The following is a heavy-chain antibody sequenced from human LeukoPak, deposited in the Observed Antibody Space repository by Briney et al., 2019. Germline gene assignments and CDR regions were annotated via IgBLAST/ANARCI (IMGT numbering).Heavy chain of an antibody. CDR3: ATGYCSGGSCYTGDWFDP. CDR1: GGTFSSYA. J-gene: IGHJ5*02. D-gene: IGHD2-15*01. V-gene: IGHV1-69*13. CDR2: IIPIFGTA. Sequence: SVKVSCKASGGTFSSYAISWVRQAPGQGLEWMGGIIPIFGTANYAQKFQGRVTITADESTSTAYTEPSSLRSEDTAVYYCATGYCSGGSCYTGDWFDPWGQGTLVTVSS.